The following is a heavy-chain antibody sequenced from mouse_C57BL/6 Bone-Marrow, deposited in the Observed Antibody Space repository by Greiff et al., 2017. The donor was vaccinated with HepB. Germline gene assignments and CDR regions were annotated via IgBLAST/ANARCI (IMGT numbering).Heavy chain of an antibody. CDR1: GFTFTDYY. CDR2: IRNKANGYTT. CDR3: ARYTPYYDGKGAMDY. D-gene: IGHD1-1*01. J-gene: IGHJ4*01. V-gene: IGHV7-3*01. Sequence: DVKLVDSGGGLVQPGGSLSLSCAASGFTFTDYYMSWVRQPPGKALEWLGFIRNKANGYTTEYSASVKGRFTISRDNSQSILYLQMNALRAEDSATYYCARYTPYYDGKGAMDYWGQGTSVTVSS.